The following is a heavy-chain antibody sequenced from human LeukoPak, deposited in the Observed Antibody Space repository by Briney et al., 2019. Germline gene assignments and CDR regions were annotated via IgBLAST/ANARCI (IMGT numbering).Heavy chain of an antibody. Sequence: SETLSLTCAVYGGSFSGYYWSWLRQPPGKGLEWIGEINHSGSTNYNPSLKSRVTISVDTSKNQFSLKLSSVTAADTAVYYCARVLRFFIIDYWGQGTLVTVSS. CDR1: GGSFSGYY. D-gene: IGHD3-10*01. V-gene: IGHV4-34*01. J-gene: IGHJ4*02. CDR3: ARVLRFFIIDY. CDR2: INHSGST.